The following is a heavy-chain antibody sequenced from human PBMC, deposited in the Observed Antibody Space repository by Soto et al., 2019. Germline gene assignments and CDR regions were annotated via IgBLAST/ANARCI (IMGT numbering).Heavy chain of an antibody. CDR1: GSTVNSFY. V-gene: IGHV3-66*01. D-gene: IGHD5-12*01. CDR2: IYSGGTT. J-gene: IGHJ4*02. CDR3: ARGRWLRCLDC. Sequence: EVQLVESGGGLVQPGGSLRLSCAASGSTVNSFYMSWVRQAPGEGLRWVSIIYSGGTTYYADSVKGRFTVSRDNSKNTLFIQMNSVRAEDTAVYYCARGRWLRCLDCWGQGTLVTVSS.